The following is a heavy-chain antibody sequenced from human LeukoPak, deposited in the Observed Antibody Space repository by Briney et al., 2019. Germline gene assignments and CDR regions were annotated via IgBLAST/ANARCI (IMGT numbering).Heavy chain of an antibody. CDR2: INPNSGGT. Sequence: ASVKVSCKASGYTFTGYYMHWVRQAPGQGLEWMGWINPNSGGTNYAQKFQGRVTMTRDTSISTAYMELSRLRSDDTAVYYCARSPPELAGTTSDYWGQGTLVTVSS. J-gene: IGHJ4*02. V-gene: IGHV1-2*02. CDR1: GYTFTGYY. D-gene: IGHD1-7*01. CDR3: ARSPPELAGTTSDY.